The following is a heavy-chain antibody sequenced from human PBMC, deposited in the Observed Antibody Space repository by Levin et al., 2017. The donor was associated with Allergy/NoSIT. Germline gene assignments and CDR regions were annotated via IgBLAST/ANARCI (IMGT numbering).Heavy chain of an antibody. D-gene: IGHD2-15*01. CDR3: ARDGGYCSGGSCYHLGGNYFDY. V-gene: IGHV3-30-3*01. Sequence: GGSLRLSCAASGFTFSSYAMHWVRQAPGKGLEWVAVISYDGSNKYYADSVKGRFTISRDNSKNTLFLQMNSLRAEDTAVYYCARDGGYCSGGSCYHLGGNYFDYWGQGTLVTVSS. CDR2: ISYDGSNK. CDR1: GFTFSSYA. J-gene: IGHJ4*02.